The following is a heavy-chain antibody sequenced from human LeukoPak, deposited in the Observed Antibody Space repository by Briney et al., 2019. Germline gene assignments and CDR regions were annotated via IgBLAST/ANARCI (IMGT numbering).Heavy chain of an antibody. CDR3: ARLSGYSSV. CDR1: GGSISGYY. Sequence: PSETLSLTCTVSGGSISGYYWSWIRQPPGKGLEWIGSINYSGSTNYNPSLRGQLTISVDTSKSQFSLRLTSVTAADTAVYYCARLSGYSSVWGQGSLVTVSS. CDR2: INYSGST. V-gene: IGHV4-59*08. D-gene: IGHD6-19*01. J-gene: IGHJ4*02.